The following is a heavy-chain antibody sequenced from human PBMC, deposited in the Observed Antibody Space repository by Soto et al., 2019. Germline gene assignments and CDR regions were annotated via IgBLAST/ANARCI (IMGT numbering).Heavy chain of an antibody. V-gene: IGHV3-30*18. Sequence: QVQLVESGGGVVQPGRSLRLSCAASGFTFSSYGMHWVRQAPGKGLEWVAVISYDGSNKYYADSVKGRFTISQDNSKNTLYLQMDSLRAEATAVYYCAKLGGRYCSSTSCLDYWGQGTLVTVSS. D-gene: IGHD2-2*01. CDR2: ISYDGSNK. CDR1: GFTFSSYG. J-gene: IGHJ4*02. CDR3: AKLGGRYCSSTSCLDY.